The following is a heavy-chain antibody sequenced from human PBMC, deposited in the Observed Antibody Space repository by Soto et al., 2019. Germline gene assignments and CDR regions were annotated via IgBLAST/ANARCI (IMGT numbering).Heavy chain of an antibody. CDR2: ISSNGGST. CDR3: ARAGIAAAGIIDY. J-gene: IGHJ4*02. CDR1: GFTFSSYA. V-gene: IGHV3-64*01. D-gene: IGHD6-13*01. Sequence: GGSLRLSCAASGFTFSSYAMHWVRQAPGKGLEYVSAISSNGGSTYYANSVKGRFTISRDNSKNTLYLQMGSLRAEDMAVYYCARAGIAAAGIIDYWGQGTLVTVSS.